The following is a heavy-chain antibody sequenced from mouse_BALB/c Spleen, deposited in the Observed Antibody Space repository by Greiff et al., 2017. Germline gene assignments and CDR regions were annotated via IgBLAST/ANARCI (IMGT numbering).Heavy chain of an antibody. CDR1: GFAFSSYD. D-gene: IGHD2-3*01. Sequence: EVQRVESGGGLVKPGGSLKLSCAASGFAFSSYDMSWVRQTPEKRLEWVAYISSGGGSTYYPDTVKGRFTISRDNAKNTLYLQMSSLKSEDTAMYYCARREWLLRYFDVWGAGTTVTVSS. CDR2: ISSGGGST. CDR3: ARREWLLRYFDV. J-gene: IGHJ1*01. V-gene: IGHV5-12-1*01.